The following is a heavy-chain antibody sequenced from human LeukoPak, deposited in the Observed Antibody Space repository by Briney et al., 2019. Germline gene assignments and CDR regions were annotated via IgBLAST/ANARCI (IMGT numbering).Heavy chain of an antibody. CDR1: GFTFSSYG. V-gene: IGHV3-30*18. CDR3: AKLFLSGDYGTSFFDY. D-gene: IGHD4/OR15-4a*01. J-gene: IGHJ4*02. CDR2: IPYDGSNK. Sequence: GGSLRLSCAASGFTFSSYGMHWVRQAPGKGLEWVAVIPYDGSNKYYADSVKGRFTISRDNSKNTLYLQMNSLRAEDTAVYYCAKLFLSGDYGTSFFDYWGQGTLVTVSS.